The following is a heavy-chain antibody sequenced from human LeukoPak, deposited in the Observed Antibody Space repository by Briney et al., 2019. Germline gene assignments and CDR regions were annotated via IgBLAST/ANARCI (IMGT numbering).Heavy chain of an antibody. V-gene: IGHV3-66*02. J-gene: IGHJ6*02. D-gene: IGHD1-1*01. CDR3: ARDRNDYYYGMDV. CDR2: IYSGGSR. CDR1: GFTVSSNY. Sequence: GGSLRLSCAASGFTVSSNYMSWVRQAPGKGLEWVSVIYSGGSRYYAGSVKGRFTISRDNSKNTLYLQMNSLRTEDTAVYYCARDRNDYYYGMDVWGQGTTVTVSS.